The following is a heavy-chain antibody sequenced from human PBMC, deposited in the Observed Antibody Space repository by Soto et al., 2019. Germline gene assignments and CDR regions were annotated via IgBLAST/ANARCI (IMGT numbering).Heavy chain of an antibody. CDR1: GFTFSSHA. D-gene: IGHD1-26*01. Sequence: EVQLLESGGGLAQPGGSLRLSCTASGFTFSSHAMSWVRQAPGKGLEWVSALSDSGGDTSYADSVRGRFTISVDTSKNTLYLQMNSLGAEDAAVYYCAFGSGSYYSALSHWGQGTLVTVSS. V-gene: IGHV3-23*01. CDR2: LSDSGGDT. CDR3: AFGSGSYYSALSH. J-gene: IGHJ4*02.